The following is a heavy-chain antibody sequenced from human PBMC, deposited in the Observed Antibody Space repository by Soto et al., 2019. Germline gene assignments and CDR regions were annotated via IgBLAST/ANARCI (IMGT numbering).Heavy chain of an antibody. CDR2: ITSDGTGT. J-gene: IGHJ6*02. CDR3: ASSYGMDV. V-gene: IGHV3-74*01. CDR1: GFTFSNYW. Sequence: EVQLVESGGALVQPGGSLRLSCAASGFTFSNYWMHWVRHAPGKGLVWVSRITSDGTGTTYADSVKGRFTISRDNAKNTLYLQMNSLRDEDTAVYYCASSYGMDVWGQGTTVTVSS.